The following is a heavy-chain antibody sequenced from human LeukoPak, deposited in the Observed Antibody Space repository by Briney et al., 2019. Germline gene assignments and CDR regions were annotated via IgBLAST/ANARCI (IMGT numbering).Heavy chain of an antibody. CDR3: ARDQPRLSFYYYGMDV. V-gene: IGHV3-21*01. D-gene: IGHD4/OR15-4a*01. CDR1: GFTFSSYA. Sequence: GGSLRLSCAASGFTFSSYAMHWVRQAPGKGLEWVSSISSSSSYIYYADSVKGRFTISRDNAKNSLYLQMNSLRAEDTAVYYCARDQPRLSFYYYGMDVWGQGTTVTVSS. CDR2: ISSSSSYI. J-gene: IGHJ6*02.